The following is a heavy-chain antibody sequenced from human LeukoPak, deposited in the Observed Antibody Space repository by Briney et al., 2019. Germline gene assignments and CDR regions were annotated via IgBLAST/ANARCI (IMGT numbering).Heavy chain of an antibody. CDR2: MSSSGSP. CDR1: GGSISSYY. J-gene: IGHJ2*01. V-gene: IGHV4-59*01. CDR3: ARRGPNSGSYSHFDL. D-gene: IGHD1-26*01. Sequence: PSETLSLTCTVSGGSISSYYWNWIRQPPGKGLEWIGYMSSSGSPNYNPSLESRVTISVDTSNNQFSLKLISVTAADTAVYYCARRGPNSGSYSHFDLWGRGTLVTVSS.